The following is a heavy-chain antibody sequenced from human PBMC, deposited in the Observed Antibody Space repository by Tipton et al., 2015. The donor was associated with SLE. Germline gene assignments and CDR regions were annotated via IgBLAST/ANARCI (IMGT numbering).Heavy chain of an antibody. CDR3: AREAEDCSGGSCYSGWFDT. J-gene: IGHJ5*02. CDR1: GGSFSGYY. D-gene: IGHD2-15*01. Sequence: TLSVTCAVYGGSFSGYYWRWIRQPPGKGLEWFGEINHSGSTNYIPSLKRRVTISVATSKNQFSLKLSAVTAADTAVYYCAREAEDCSGGSCYSGWFDTWGQGSLVTVSS. V-gene: IGHV4-34*01. CDR2: INHSGST.